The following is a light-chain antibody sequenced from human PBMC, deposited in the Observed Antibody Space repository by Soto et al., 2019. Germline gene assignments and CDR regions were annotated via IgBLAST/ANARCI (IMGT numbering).Light chain of an antibody. Sequence: QPVLTQSPSASASLGASVKLTCTLSSGHSSYAIAWHQQQPEKGPRYLMKLNSDGSHSKGDGIPDRFSGSSSGAERYLTISSRQSEDEADYSCQTWGTGTYVVFGGGPKLTVL. CDR3: QTWGTGTYVV. V-gene: IGLV4-69*01. CDR2: LNSDGSH. CDR1: SGHSSYA. J-gene: IGLJ2*01.